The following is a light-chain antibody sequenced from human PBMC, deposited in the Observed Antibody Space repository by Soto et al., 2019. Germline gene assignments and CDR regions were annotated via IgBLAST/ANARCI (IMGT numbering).Light chain of an antibody. V-gene: IGKV3-15*01. CDR2: GAS. CDR3: QQYTKWPLT. J-gene: IGKJ4*01. CDR1: QSVSSN. Sequence: EIVMTQSPATLSVSPGGRATLSCRASQSVSSNLAWYQQKPGQAPRLLVYGASTRATGIPARFSGSGSGTEFTLTISSLQSEDFAVYYCQQYTKWPLTFGGGAKVEIK.